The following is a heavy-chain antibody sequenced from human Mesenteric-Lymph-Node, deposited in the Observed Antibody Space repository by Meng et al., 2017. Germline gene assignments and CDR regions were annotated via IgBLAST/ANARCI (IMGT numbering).Heavy chain of an antibody. J-gene: IGHJ4*02. Sequence: QLQLQESGPGLVKPSETLSLTCTVSGGSISSSSYYWGLIRQPPGKGLEWIGSIYYSGSTYYNPSLKSRVTISVDTSKNQFSLKLSSVTAADTAVYYCARIAVAGTFDYWGQGTLVTVSS. D-gene: IGHD6-19*01. CDR1: GGSISSSSYY. V-gene: IGHV4-39*01. CDR2: IYYSGST. CDR3: ARIAVAGTFDY.